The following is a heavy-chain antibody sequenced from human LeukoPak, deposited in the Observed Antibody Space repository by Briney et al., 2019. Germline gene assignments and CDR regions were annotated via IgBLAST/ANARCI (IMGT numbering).Heavy chain of an antibody. D-gene: IGHD6-13*01. Sequence: GASVKVSCKASGYTFTSYAMHWVRQAPGQRLEWMGWINAGNGNTKYSQKFQGRVTITRDTSASTAYMELSSLRSEDTAVYYCATFAVQQQLVPRYYGMDVWGQGTTVTVSS. CDR3: ATFAVQQQLVPRYYGMDV. CDR1: GYTFTSYA. V-gene: IGHV1-3*01. J-gene: IGHJ6*02. CDR2: INAGNGNT.